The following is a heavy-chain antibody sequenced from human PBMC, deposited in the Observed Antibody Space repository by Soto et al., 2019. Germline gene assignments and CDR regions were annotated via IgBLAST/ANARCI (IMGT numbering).Heavy chain of an antibody. J-gene: IGHJ4*02. CDR3: ARNRRNTGDFDY. CDR2: MDPNSGDT. V-gene: IGHV1-8*01. Sequence: ASVKVSCKASGYSFTSYDINWMRQATGQGLEWMGWMDPNSGDTGYAQKFQGRVTMTRDTSISTAYMELSSLRSEDTALYYCARNRRNTGDFDYSGPGTLVTVSS. D-gene: IGHD7-27*01. CDR1: GYSFTSYD.